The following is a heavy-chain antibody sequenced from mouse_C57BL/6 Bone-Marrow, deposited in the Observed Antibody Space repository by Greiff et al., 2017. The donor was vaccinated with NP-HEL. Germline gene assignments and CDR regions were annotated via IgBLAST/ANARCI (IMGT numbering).Heavy chain of an antibody. D-gene: IGHD2-3*01. CDR2: INPYNGGT. J-gene: IGHJ1*03. Sequence: VQLQQSGPVLVKPGASVKMSCKASGYTFTDYYMNWVKQSHGKSLEWIGVINPYNGGTSYNQKFKGKATLTVDKSSSTAYMELNSLTSEDSAVYYCARDGYYVWYFDVWGTGTTVTVSS. V-gene: IGHV1-19*01. CDR1: GYTFTDYY. CDR3: ARDGYYVWYFDV.